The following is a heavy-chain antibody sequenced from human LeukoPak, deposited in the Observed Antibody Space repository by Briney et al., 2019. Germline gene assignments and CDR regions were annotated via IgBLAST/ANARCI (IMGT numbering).Heavy chain of an antibody. V-gene: IGHV3-30-3*01. CDR3: AGSTGGSSWYWYYFDY. D-gene: IGHD6-13*01. J-gene: IGHJ4*02. CDR1: GFTFSSYA. CDR2: ISYDGSNK. Sequence: GRSLGLSCAASGFTFSSYAMHWVRQAPGKGLEWVAVISYDGSNKYYADSVKGRFTISRDNSKNTLYLQMNSLRAEDTAVYYCAGSTGGSSWYWYYFDYWGQGTLVTVSS.